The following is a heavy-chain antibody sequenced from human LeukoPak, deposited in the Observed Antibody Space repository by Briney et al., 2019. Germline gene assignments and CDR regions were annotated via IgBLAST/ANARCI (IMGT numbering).Heavy chain of an antibody. CDR2: ISYDGSNK. J-gene: IGHJ5*02. Sequence: GGSLRLSCAASGFTFSSYAIYWVRQAPGKGLECVAAISYDGSNKYYADSVKGRFTISRDNSKNTLYLQMNSLRAEDTAVYYCARAVGCSSTSCRSNWFDPWGQGTLITVSS. CDR1: GFTFSSYA. CDR3: ARAVGCSSTSCRSNWFDP. V-gene: IGHV3-30-3*01. D-gene: IGHD2-2*01.